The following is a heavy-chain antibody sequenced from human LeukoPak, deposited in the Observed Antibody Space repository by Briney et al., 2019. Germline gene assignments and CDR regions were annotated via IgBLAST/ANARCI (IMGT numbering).Heavy chain of an antibody. Sequence: PSETLSLTCTVSGGSISSSSYYWGWIRQPPGKGLEWIGSIYYSGSTYYNPSLKSRVTISVDTSKNQFSLKLSSVTAADTAVYYCASDRQNYESSGYCFDYWGHGALGTVSS. J-gene: IGHJ4*01. CDR3: ASDRQNYESSGYCFDY. CDR2: IYYSGST. V-gene: IGHV4-39*01. D-gene: IGHD3-22*01. CDR1: GGSISSSSYY.